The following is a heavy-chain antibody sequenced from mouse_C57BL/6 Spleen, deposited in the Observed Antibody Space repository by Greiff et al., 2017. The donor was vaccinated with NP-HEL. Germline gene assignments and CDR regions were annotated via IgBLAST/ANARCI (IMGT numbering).Heavy chain of an antibody. CDR2: IDPSDSYT. J-gene: IGHJ3*01. V-gene: IGHV1-59*01. CDR1: GYTFTSYW. Sequence: QVQLQQPGAELVRPGTSVTLSCTASGYTFTSYWMHWVKQRPGQGLEWIGVIDPSDSYTNYNQQFKGTATLTVDTSSSTAYMQLSSLTSEDSAVYYCFYDGYYPFAYWGQGTLVTVSA. D-gene: IGHD2-3*01. CDR3: FYDGYYPFAY.